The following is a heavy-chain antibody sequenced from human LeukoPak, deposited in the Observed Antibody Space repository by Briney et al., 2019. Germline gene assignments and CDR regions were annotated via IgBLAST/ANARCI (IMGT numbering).Heavy chain of an antibody. J-gene: IGHJ6*02. CDR3: ARDPDYGDYLRGGRSYYYFGMDV. V-gene: IGHV1-18*01. CDR2: ISAYKGNT. CDR1: GYTFTSYG. D-gene: IGHD4-17*01. Sequence: ASVKVSCKASGYTFTSYGISWVRQAPGQGLEWMGWISAYKGNTNYAQKLQGRVTMTTDTSTSTAYMELRSLRSDDTAVYYCARDPDYGDYLRGGRSYYYFGMDVWGQGTTVTVSS.